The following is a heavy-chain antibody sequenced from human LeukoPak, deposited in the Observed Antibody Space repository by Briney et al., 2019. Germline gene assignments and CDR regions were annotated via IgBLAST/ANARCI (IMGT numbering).Heavy chain of an antibody. Sequence: GGSLRLSCAASGFTFSSYGMPWVRQAPGKGLEWVAVISYDGSNKYYADSVKGRFTISRDNSKNTLYLQMNSLRAEDTAVYYCAKSQWVAARAAVGYWGQGTLVTVSS. CDR1: GFTFSSYG. CDR3: AKSQWVAARAAVGY. CDR2: ISYDGSNK. J-gene: IGHJ4*02. D-gene: IGHD6-6*01. V-gene: IGHV3-30*18.